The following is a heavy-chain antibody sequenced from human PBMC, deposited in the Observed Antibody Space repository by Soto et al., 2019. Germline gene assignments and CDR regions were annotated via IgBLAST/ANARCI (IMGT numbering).Heavy chain of an antibody. CDR1: GGSIRTYY. Sequence: PSETLSLTCTVSGGSIRTYYWGWIRQPPGKGLEWIGSIYRSGYTYDNPSLKGRLTISIDTSTNQFSLKLSSVTAADTAIYYCARHTLVREIKDICWFDPWGDGTLVTVSS. J-gene: IGHJ5*02. D-gene: IGHD3-10*01. CDR2: IYRSGYT. CDR3: ARHTLVREIKDICWFDP. V-gene: IGHV4-39*01.